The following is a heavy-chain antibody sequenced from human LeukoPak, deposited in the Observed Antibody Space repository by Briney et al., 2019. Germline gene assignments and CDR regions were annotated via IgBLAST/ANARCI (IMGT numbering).Heavy chain of an antibody. CDR2: ISSSGSFK. V-gene: IGHV3-21*01. J-gene: IGHJ5*02. D-gene: IGHD3-10*01. Sequence: PGGSLRLSCAASGFTFSSFSMNWVRQAPGKGLEWVSSISSSGSFKYYADSVKGRFTISRDNAKKSLYLQMNGLRADDSAVYYCASDPEGSGSHYNHWGQGTLVTVSS. CDR3: ASDPEGSGSHYNH. CDR1: GFTFSSFS.